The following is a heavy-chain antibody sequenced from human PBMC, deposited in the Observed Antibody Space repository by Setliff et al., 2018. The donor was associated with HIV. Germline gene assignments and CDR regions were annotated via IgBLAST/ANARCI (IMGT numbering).Heavy chain of an antibody. V-gene: IGHV1-18*01. Sequence: ASVKVSCKASGYTFTSYGISWVRQAPGRGLEWMGRISAYNGNTNYAQKLQGRVTMTTDTSTSTAYMELRSLRSDDTAVYYCASSVGSGYPSEFDYWGQGTLVTVSS. CDR2: ISAYNGNT. CDR1: GYTFTSYG. D-gene: IGHD3-22*01. CDR3: ASSVGSGYPSEFDY. J-gene: IGHJ4*02.